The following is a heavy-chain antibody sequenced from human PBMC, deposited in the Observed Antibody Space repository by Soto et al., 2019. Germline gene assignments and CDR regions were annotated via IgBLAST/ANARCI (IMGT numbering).Heavy chain of an antibody. J-gene: IGHJ4*02. CDR1: GYTFPSYS. CDR2: INAGNGNT. D-gene: IGHD2-8*01. Sequence: GASVKLSCKASGYTFPSYSMHWVRQAPGQRLEWMGWINAGNGNTKYPQKLQGRVTIPRDTSASTAYMELSSLRSEDTAVYYCARDRTGYAITIFDYWGQGTLVTVSS. V-gene: IGHV1-3*01. CDR3: ARDRTGYAITIFDY.